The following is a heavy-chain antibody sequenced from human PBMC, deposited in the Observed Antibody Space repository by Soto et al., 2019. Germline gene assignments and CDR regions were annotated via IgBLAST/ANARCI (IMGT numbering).Heavy chain of an antibody. CDR1: GFTFSSYG. J-gene: IGHJ4*02. CDR2: ISYDGSNK. D-gene: IGHD4-17*01. Sequence: QVQLVESGGGVVQPGRSLRLSCAASGFTFSSYGMHWVRQAPGKGLEWVAVISYDGSNKYYADSVKGRFTISRDNSKNTLYLQMNSLRAEDTAVYYCVPPKSKLFEDYGGNSGSDYWGQGTLVTVSS. V-gene: IGHV3-30*03. CDR3: VPPKSKLFEDYGGNSGSDY.